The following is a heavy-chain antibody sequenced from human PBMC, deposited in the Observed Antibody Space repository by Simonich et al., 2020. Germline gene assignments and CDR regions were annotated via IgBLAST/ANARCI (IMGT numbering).Heavy chain of an antibody. CDR2: ISYDGRNK. Sequence: QVQLVESGGGVVQPGRSLRLSCAASGFTFSSYAMHWVRQAPGKGLEGVAVISYDGRNKYYADSVKGRFTISRDNSKNTLYLQMNSLRAEDTAVYYCAREDLTGDAFDIWGQGTMVTVSS. V-gene: IGHV3-30*07. J-gene: IGHJ3*02. CDR3: AREDLTGDAFDI. CDR1: GFTFSSYA. D-gene: IGHD7-27*01.